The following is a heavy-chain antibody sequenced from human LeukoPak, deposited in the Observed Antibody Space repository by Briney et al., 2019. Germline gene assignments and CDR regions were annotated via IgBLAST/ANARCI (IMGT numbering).Heavy chain of an antibody. CDR2: IYYSGST. Sequence: PSETLSLTCTVSGTSISSYYWSWIRQPPGKGLEWIGYIYYSGSTNYDPSLKSRVTISVDTSKNQFSLKLTSVTAADTAVYYCASGGSGWYRFLDYWGQGTLVTVSS. CDR3: ASGGSGWYRFLDY. CDR1: GTSISSYY. J-gene: IGHJ4*02. D-gene: IGHD6-19*01. V-gene: IGHV4-59*01.